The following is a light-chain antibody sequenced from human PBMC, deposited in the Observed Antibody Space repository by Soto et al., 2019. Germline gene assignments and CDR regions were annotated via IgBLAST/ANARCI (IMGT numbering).Light chain of an antibody. CDR1: QYINTR. CDR2: QTS. CDR3: HQRQSWPRT. J-gene: IGKJ1*01. V-gene: IGKV3D-15*03. Sequence: EIVIAQSPSTLSVSQGERATLSCRASQYINTRLAWYQHRPGQAPRLLIYQTSLRAAGIPARFSASGSGTDFTLTISDVQPEDFALYYCHQRQSWPRTFGQGTKVDIK.